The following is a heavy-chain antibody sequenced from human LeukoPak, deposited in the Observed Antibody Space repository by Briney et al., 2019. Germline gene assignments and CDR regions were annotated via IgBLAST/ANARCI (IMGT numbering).Heavy chain of an antibody. CDR3: ASLYYGSGSLQYFQH. CDR1: GYSFTSYW. Sequence: GESLKISCKGSGYSFTSYWIGWVRQMPGKGLGWMGIIYPGDSDTRYSPSFQGQVTISADKSISTAYLQWSSLKASDTAMYYCASLYYGSGSLQYFQHWGQGTLVTVSS. CDR2: IYPGDSDT. D-gene: IGHD3-10*01. V-gene: IGHV5-51*01. J-gene: IGHJ1*01.